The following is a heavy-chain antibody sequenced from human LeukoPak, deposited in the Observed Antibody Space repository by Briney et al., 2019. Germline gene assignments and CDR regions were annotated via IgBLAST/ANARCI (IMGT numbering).Heavy chain of an antibody. J-gene: IGHJ3*02. CDR1: GGSISSSSYY. D-gene: IGHD6-13*01. V-gene: IGHV4-39*07. Sequence: SETLSLTCTVSGGSISSSSYYWGWIRQPPGKGLEWIGSIYYSGSTYYNPSLKSRVTISVDTSKNQFSLKLSSVTAADTAVYYCARGQQLVHDAFDIWGQGTMVTVSS. CDR3: ARGQQLVHDAFDI. CDR2: IYYSGST.